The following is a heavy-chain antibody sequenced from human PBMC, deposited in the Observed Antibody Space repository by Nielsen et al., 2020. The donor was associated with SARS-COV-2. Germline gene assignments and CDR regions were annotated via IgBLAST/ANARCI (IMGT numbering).Heavy chain of an antibody. CDR3: ATAPLLEWLLVCFDP. J-gene: IGHJ5*02. V-gene: IGHV1-24*01. CDR1: GYTLTELS. D-gene: IGHD3-3*01. Sequence: ASVKVSCTVSGYTLTELSMHWVRQAPGKGLEWMGGFDPEDGETIYAQKFQGRVTMTEDTSTDTAYMELSSLRSEDTAVYYCATAPLLEWLLVCFDPWGQGTLVTVSS. CDR2: FDPEDGET.